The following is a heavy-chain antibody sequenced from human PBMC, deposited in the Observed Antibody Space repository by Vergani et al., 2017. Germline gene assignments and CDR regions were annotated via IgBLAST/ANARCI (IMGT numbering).Heavy chain of an antibody. V-gene: IGHV3-30-3*01. Sequence: QVQLVESGGGVVQPGRSLRLSCAASGFTFSSYAMHWVRQAPGKGLEWVAVISYDGSNKYYADSVKGRFTISRDNSKNTLYLQMNSLRAEDTAVYYCARAKDTSVRGVTVDPYYFDYWGQGTLVTVSS. CDR2: ISYDGSNK. CDR1: GFTFSSYA. CDR3: ARAKDTSVRGVTVDPYYFDY. J-gene: IGHJ4*02. D-gene: IGHD3-10*01.